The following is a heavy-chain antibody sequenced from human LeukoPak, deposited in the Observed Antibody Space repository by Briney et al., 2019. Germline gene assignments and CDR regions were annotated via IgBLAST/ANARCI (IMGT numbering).Heavy chain of an antibody. CDR2: INHSGST. V-gene: IGHV4-34*01. CDR3: ARGRRYSYGPNDY. D-gene: IGHD5-18*01. CDR1: GESFSGYY. Sequence: SETLSLTCAVYGESFSGYYWSWIRQPPGKGLEWIGEINHSGSTNYNPSLKSRVTISVDTSKNQFSLKLSSVTAADTAVYYCARGRRYSYGPNDYWGQGTLVTVSS. J-gene: IGHJ4*02.